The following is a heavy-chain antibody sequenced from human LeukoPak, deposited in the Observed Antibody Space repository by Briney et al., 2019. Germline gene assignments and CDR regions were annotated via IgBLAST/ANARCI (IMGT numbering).Heavy chain of an antibody. V-gene: IGHV4-59*01. CDR2: IYYSGST. CDR3: AGSSGYMYYFDY. Sequence: PSETLSLTCTVSGGSISSYYWSRIRQPPGQGLEWIGYIYYSGSTNYNPSLKSRVTISVDTSKNQFSLKLSSVTAADTAVYYCAGSSGYMYYFDYWGQGTLVTVSS. D-gene: IGHD3-22*01. CDR1: GGSISSYY. J-gene: IGHJ4*02.